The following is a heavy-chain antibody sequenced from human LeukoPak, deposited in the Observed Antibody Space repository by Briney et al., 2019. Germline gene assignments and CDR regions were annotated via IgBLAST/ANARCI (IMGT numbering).Heavy chain of an antibody. J-gene: IGHJ4*02. D-gene: IGHD5-18*01. CDR2: VYPDDSET. CDR1: GYRFTTYS. V-gene: IGHV5-51*01. Sequence: GESLKISWNASGYRFTTYSIGWVRQMPGKGLEWMGIVYPDDSETRYSPSFEGLVTFSVDISIYTASLQGNSLKPSDSAIYYCARKTDTTSPDYWGQGTLVTVSP. CDR3: ARKTDTTSPDY.